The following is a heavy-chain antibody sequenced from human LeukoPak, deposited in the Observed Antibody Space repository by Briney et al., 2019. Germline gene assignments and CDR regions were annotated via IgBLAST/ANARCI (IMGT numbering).Heavy chain of an antibody. CDR3: AKDWGNKFASGSSCLDS. CDR1: GFTFNSHG. Sequence: PGGSLRLSCAASGFTFNSHGMHWVRQAPGKGLEWVAVIVHDGNNKYYADSVKGRFTISRDNSKNTLYLQMNGLRPEDTAVYFCAKDWGNKFASGSSCLDSWGQGTLVTVSS. J-gene: IGHJ5*02. V-gene: IGHV3-30*18. CDR2: IVHDGNNK. D-gene: IGHD3-10*01.